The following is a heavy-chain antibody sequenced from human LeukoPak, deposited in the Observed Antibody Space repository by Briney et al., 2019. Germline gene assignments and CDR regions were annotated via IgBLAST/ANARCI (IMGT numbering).Heavy chain of an antibody. Sequence: PSETLSLTCTVSGGSISSYYWSWIRQPAGKGLEWIGGIYTSGSTNYNPSLKSRVTISVDTSKNQFSLKLSSVTAADTAVYYCARDRSSSWSYYYYMDVWGKGTTVTVSS. V-gene: IGHV4-4*07. CDR3: ARDRSSSWSYYYYMDV. D-gene: IGHD6-13*01. CDR2: IYTSGST. CDR1: GGSISSYY. J-gene: IGHJ6*03.